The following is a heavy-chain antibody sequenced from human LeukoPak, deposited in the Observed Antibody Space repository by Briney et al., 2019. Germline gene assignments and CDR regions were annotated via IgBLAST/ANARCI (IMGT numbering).Heavy chain of an antibody. J-gene: IGHJ4*02. CDR3: ARRHRRVADTVGGIDY. D-gene: IGHD6-19*01. CDR1: GGSFSGYY. V-gene: IGHV4-34*01. CDR2: INHSGST. Sequence: SETLSLTCAVYGGSFSGYYWSWIRQPPGKGLEWIGEINHSGSTDYNPSLKSRVTISVDTSKNQFSLKLSSVTAADTAVYFCARRHRRVADTVGGIDYWGQGTLVTVSS.